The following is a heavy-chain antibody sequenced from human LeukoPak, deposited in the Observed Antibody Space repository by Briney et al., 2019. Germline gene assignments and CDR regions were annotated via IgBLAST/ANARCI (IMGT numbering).Heavy chain of an antibody. CDR1: GFTFSNSA. D-gene: IGHD3-10*01. CDR2: IGGSGSHT. CDR3: ARKSASGNYPLDY. V-gene: IGHV3-23*01. J-gene: IGHJ4*02. Sequence: GGSLRLSCAASGFTFSNSAMSWVRQAPGKGLEWVSGIGGSGSHTYYADSVKGRFTISRDNAKNTVFLQMSSLRAEDTALYYCARKSASGNYPLDYWGQGTLVTVSS.